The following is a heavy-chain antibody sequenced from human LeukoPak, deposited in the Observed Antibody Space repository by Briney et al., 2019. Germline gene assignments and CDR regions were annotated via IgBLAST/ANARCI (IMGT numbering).Heavy chain of an antibody. CDR1: GYTLNNYH. Sequence: ASVRVSCKASGYTLNNYHINWVRQATGQGLEWMGWIDPNSDDRGYAQKFQGRVTISRDTSINTAYMELRSLRSEDTAVYFCARTTSFTASGYDYWGQGTLVTVSP. J-gene: IGHJ4*02. CDR2: IDPNSDDR. V-gene: IGHV1-8*03. CDR3: ARTTSFTASGYDY. D-gene: IGHD6-25*01.